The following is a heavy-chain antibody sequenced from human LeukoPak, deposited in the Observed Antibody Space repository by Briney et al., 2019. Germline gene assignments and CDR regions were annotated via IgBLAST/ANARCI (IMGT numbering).Heavy chain of an antibody. CDR3: ARVGYSSGWYNGLDV. V-gene: IGHV3-30-3*01. CDR1: GFTFSSYG. CDR2: ISYDGSNK. Sequence: PGRSLRLSCAASGFTFSSYGIHWVRQAPGKGLEWVAIISYDGSNKYYADSVKGRFTISRDTSKNTLYLQMNSLRAEDTAVYYCARVGYSSGWYNGLDVWGQGTTVTVSS. J-gene: IGHJ6*02. D-gene: IGHD6-19*01.